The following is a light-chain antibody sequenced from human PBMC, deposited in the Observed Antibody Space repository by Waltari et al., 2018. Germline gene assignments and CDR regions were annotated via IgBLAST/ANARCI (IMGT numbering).Light chain of an antibody. V-gene: IGKV3-15*01. CDR1: QSVSIN. CDR2: AAS. CDR3: QHYNNWPPGTT. J-gene: IGKJ1*01. Sequence: EIVMTQSPVTLSVSPGERATLSCRASQSVSINLAWYQQKPGQAPRLHIYAASTRATDVPARFSGSGSGTEFTLTISSLQSEDFAVYYCQHYNNWPPGTTFGQGTKLEIK.